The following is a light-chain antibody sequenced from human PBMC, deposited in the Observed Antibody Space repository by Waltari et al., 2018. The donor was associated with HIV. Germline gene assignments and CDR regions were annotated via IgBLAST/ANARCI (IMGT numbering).Light chain of an antibody. V-gene: IGKV1-5*03. CDR3: QQSFSYST. J-gene: IGKJ1*01. CDR1: QSIGGW. CDR2: RAS. Sequence: DIQMTQSPSTLSASVGDRVTITCRATQSIGGWLAWYQQKPGHAPKRLIYRASSLEVGVPPRFSGSGSGTEFTLTITNLQPDDFATYYCQQSFSYSTFGQGTKVEMK.